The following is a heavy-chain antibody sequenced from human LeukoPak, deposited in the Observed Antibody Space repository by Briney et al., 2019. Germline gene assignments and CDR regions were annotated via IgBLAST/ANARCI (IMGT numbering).Heavy chain of an antibody. CDR2: IYSGDSDT. V-gene: IGHV5-51*01. D-gene: IGHD1-26*01. Sequence: GESLNIACKVSGYSFTSYWIGWVRQTTGKGLEWMGIIYSGDSDTRYSPSFQGQVTISAEKSISTAYLQWSSLKASDTAMYYCARPRIVGATDDAIDISGQGTMVTVSS. CDR3: ARPRIVGATDDAIDI. CDR1: GYSFTSYW. J-gene: IGHJ3*02.